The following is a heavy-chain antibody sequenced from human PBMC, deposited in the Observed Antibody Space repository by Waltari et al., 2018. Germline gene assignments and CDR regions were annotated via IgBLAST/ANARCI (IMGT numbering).Heavy chain of an antibody. Sequence: QVQLQQWGAGLLKPSETLSLTCAVYGGSFSAYFWSWIRQPPGKGLEWIGQINDSGSTNYNPSLKSRVIISVDTPKNQFSLKLSSVTAADTAVYYCARADFDLWGRGTLVTVSS. V-gene: IGHV4-34*01. CDR1: GGSFSAYF. CDR3: ARADFDL. CDR2: INDSGST. J-gene: IGHJ2*01.